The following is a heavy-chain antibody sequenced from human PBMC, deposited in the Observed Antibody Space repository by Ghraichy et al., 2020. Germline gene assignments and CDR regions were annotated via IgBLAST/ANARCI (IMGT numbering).Heavy chain of an antibody. V-gene: IGHV3-30*03. Sequence: GGSLRLSCATSGFTFSNYAMHWVRQAPGKGLAWVAVISYDATNEYYDGTKTYYADSVKGRFTISRDNSKKTLYLQMNSLRAEDAAVYYCFRGAYCSTSSCPVPYYGMDVWGQGTTVTVSS. J-gene: IGHJ6*02. CDR2: ISYDATNEYYDGTKT. CDR3: FRGAYCSTSSCPVPYYGMDV. CDR1: GFTFSNYA. D-gene: IGHD2-2*01.